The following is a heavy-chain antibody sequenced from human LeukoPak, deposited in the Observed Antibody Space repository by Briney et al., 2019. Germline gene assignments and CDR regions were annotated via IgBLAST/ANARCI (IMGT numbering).Heavy chain of an antibody. D-gene: IGHD4/OR15-4a*01. Sequence: GGSLRLSCVASGFTFSTYTFNWVRQAPGRGLEWLSYISSGGLTIFYADSVKGRFTISRDNTKNAIYLDMTNLRAEDTAVYYCARDFDYGDYIDFWGQGTLVAVSS. CDR2: ISSGGLTI. J-gene: IGHJ4*02. CDR1: GFTFSTYT. CDR3: ARDFDYGDYIDF. V-gene: IGHV3-48*04.